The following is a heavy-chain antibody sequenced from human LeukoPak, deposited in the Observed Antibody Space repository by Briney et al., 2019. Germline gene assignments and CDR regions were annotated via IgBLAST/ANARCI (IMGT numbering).Heavy chain of an antibody. CDR1: GFTFSSYA. V-gene: IGHV3-23*01. D-gene: IGHD3-22*01. CDR2: ISVSGGST. Sequence: GGSLRLSCVASGFTFSSYAMSWVRQAPGKGLEWVSSISVSGGSTNYAGSVKGRFTISRDNSKNTLYLQMSSLRAEDTAVYYCARDQGYYDSSGYYFDYWGQGTLVTVSS. CDR3: ARDQGYYDSSGYYFDY. J-gene: IGHJ4*02.